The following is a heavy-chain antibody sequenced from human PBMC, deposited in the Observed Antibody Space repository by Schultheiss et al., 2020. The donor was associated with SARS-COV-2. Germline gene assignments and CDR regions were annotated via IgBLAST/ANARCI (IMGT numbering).Heavy chain of an antibody. CDR2: IWYDGSNK. D-gene: IGHD6-19*01. J-gene: IGHJ4*02. CDR1: GFTVSSNY. V-gene: IGHV3-33*08. CDR3: ARELAVAGTFELMRELGY. Sequence: GGSLRLSCAASGFTVSSNYMSWVRQAPGKGLEWVAVIWYDGSNKYYADSVKGQFTISRDNSKNTLYLQMNSLRAEDTAVYYCARELAVAGTFELMRELGYWGQGTLVTVSS.